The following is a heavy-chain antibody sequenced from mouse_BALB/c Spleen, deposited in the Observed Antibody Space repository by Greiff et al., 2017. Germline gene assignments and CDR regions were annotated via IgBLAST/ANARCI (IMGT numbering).Heavy chain of an antibody. D-gene: IGHD2-1*01. V-gene: IGHV5-6*02. CDR1: GFTFSSYG. J-gene: IGHJ3*01. CDR2: ISSGGSYT. Sequence: EVMLVESGGDLVKPGGSLKLSCAASGFTFSSYGMSWVRQTPDKRLEWVATISSGGSYTYYPDSVKGRFTISRDNAKNTLYLQMSSLKSEDTAMYYCASRNYGFAYWGQGTLVTVSA. CDR3: ASRNYGFAY.